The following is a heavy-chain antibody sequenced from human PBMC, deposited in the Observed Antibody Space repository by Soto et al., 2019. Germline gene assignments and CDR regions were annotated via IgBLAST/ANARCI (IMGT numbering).Heavy chain of an antibody. J-gene: IGHJ4*02. CDR2: TRNKANSYTT. CDR3: VNDYASLPSNFDS. CDR1: GFTFSDHY. V-gene: IGHV3-72*01. D-gene: IGHD5-12*01. Sequence: PGGSLRLSCAASGFTFSDHYMDWVRQAPGKGLEWVGRTRNKANSYTTEYAASVKGRFTISRDDSKNSLYLQMSSLRAEDAAVYSCVNDYASLPSNFDSWGQGTLVTVSP.